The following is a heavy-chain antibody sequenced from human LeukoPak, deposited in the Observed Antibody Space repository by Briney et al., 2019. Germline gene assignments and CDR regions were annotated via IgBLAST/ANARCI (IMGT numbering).Heavy chain of an antibody. CDR2: ISAYNGNT. Sequence: GASVKVSCKASGYTFTSYGISWVRQAPGQGLEWVGWISAYNGNTNYAQKLQGRVTMTTDTSTSTAYMELRSLRSDDTAVYYCARDKGIAAAGTGSVDYWGQGTLVTVSS. CDR1: GYTFTSYG. V-gene: IGHV1-18*01. CDR3: ARDKGIAAAGTGSVDY. D-gene: IGHD6-13*01. J-gene: IGHJ4*02.